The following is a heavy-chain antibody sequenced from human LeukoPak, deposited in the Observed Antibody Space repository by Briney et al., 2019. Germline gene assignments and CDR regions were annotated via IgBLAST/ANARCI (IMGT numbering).Heavy chain of an antibody. CDR2: ITGSGGST. J-gene: IGHJ4*02. D-gene: IGHD6-6*01. Sequence: GGSLRLSCAASGFTFSSYAMSWVRRAPGRGLQWASIITGSGGSTYYADSVKGRFSISRDNSKNTLYLQMNSLRAEDTAVYYCARVRYSSSLDYWGQGTLVTVSS. CDR1: GFTFSSYA. V-gene: IGHV3-23*01. CDR3: ARVRYSSSLDY.